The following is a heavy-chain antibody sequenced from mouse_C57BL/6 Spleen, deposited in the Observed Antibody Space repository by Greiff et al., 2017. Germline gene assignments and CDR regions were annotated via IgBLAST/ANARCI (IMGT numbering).Heavy chain of an antibody. J-gene: IGHJ3*01. Sequence: QVQLQQPGAELVMPGASVKLSCKASGYTFTSYWMHWVKQRPGQGLEWIGEIDPSDSYTNYNLKFKGKSTLTVDKSSSTAYMQLRSLTSEDSAVYCFARRSGKAWFAYWGQGTLVTVSA. CDR2: IDPSDSYT. D-gene: IGHD4-1*01. V-gene: IGHV1-69*01. CDR1: GYTFTSYW. CDR3: ARRSGKAWFAY.